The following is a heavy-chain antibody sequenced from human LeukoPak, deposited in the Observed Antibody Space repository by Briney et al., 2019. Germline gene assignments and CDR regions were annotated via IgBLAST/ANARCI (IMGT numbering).Heavy chain of an antibody. J-gene: IGHJ4*02. Sequence: GSSVKVSCKASVGTFSSYAISWVRQAPGQGLEGMGGIIPIFGTAKYAQKFQGRVTITADESTSTAYMELSSLRSEDTAVYYCARDQPMVRGVHPLDYWGQGTLVTVSS. CDR2: IIPIFGTA. CDR3: ARDQPMVRGVHPLDY. CDR1: VGTFSSYA. D-gene: IGHD3-10*01. V-gene: IGHV1-69*01.